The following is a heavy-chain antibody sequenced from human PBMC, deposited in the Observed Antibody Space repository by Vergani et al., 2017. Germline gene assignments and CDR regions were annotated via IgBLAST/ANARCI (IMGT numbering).Heavy chain of an antibody. CDR1: GFTFSSYA. D-gene: IGHD5-12*01. CDR2: ISGSGVST. Sequence: EVQLLESGGGLVQPGGSLRLSCAVSGFTFSSYAMTWVRQAPGKGLEWVSIISGSGVSTYYADSVKDRFTISRDNSKITLYLQMNSLRAEDTAVYYCAKDGAYSGYEIHWGQGTLVTGSS. CDR3: AKDGAYSGYEIH. J-gene: IGHJ4*02. V-gene: IGHV3-23*01.